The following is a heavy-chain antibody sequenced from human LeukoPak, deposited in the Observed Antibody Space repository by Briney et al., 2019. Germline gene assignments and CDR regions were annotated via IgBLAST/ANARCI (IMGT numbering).Heavy chain of an antibody. J-gene: IGHJ4*02. Sequence: SNXXSWVRQAPGKGLEWVSVIYSGGSTYYADSVKGRFTISRDNSKNTLYLQMNSLRAEDTAVYYCASDPGGFSPLYYFDYWGQGTLVTVSS. CDR3: ASDPGGFSPLYYFDY. CDR2: IYSGGST. V-gene: IGHV3-66*01. CDR1: SNX. D-gene: IGHD3-16*01.